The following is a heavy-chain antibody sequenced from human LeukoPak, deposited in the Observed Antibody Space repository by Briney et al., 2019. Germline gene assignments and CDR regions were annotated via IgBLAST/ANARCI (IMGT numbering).Heavy chain of an antibody. D-gene: IGHD3-10*01. CDR2: IKQDGSEK. Sequence: PGGSLRLSCAAPGFTLISYWISWVRQAPGRGLGWVPNIKQDGSEKYYVDSVKGRFTISRDNAKNSLYLQMNSLRAEDTAVYYCARGLWFGETYFDYWGQGTLVTVSS. CDR1: GFTLISYW. CDR3: ARGLWFGETYFDY. J-gene: IGHJ4*02. V-gene: IGHV3-7*04.